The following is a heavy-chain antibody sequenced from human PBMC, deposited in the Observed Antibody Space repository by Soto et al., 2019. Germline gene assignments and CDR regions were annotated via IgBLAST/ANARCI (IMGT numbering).Heavy chain of an antibody. V-gene: IGHV3-23*01. Sequence: GGSLRLSCAASGFTFSSYAMSWVRQAPGKGLEWVSAISGSGGSTYYAEYVKGRFTNSRDNSKNTLYLQMNSLRAEDTAVYYCAKRSSEDIVLVPAAVHFDYWGQGTLVTVSS. CDR1: GFTFSSYA. CDR3: AKRSSEDIVLVPAAVHFDY. CDR2: ISGSGGST. D-gene: IGHD2-2*01. J-gene: IGHJ4*02.